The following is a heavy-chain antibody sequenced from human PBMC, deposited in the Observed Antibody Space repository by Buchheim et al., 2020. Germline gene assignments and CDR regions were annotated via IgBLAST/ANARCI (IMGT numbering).Heavy chain of an antibody. D-gene: IGHD5-12*01. CDR3: TRGLGGYDHTFDI. CDR2: IRRKIYGGTT. V-gene: IGHV3-49*03. Sequence: EVQLVESGGVLVEPGRSLRLSCTASGFSCGDYGMSWFRQAPGKALEWVTFIRRKIYGGTTEYAASVKGRFTISRNDSKTILYLQMNCLKTEDTAVYYCTRGLGGYDHTFDIWGQGT. J-gene: IGHJ3*02. CDR1: GFSCGDYG.